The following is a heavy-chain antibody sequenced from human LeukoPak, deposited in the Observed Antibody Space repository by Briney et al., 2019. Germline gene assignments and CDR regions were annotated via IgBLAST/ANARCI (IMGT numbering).Heavy chain of an antibody. CDR3: ARSGIAAAEGWFDP. CDR1: GGSIRSSSYY. V-gene: IGHV4-39*07. J-gene: IGHJ5*02. D-gene: IGHD6-13*01. Sequence: SETLSLTCTVSGGSIRSSSYYWGWIRQPPGKGLEWIGSIYYSGSTYYNPSLKSRVTISVDTSKNQFSLKLSSVTAADTAVYYCARSGIAAAEGWFDPWGQGTLVTVSS. CDR2: IYYSGST.